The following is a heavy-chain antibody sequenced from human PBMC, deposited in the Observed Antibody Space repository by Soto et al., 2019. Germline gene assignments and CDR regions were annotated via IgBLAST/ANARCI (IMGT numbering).Heavy chain of an antibody. Sequence: GGSLRLSCAASGFTFSSYAMSWVRQAPGKXLEWVSAISGSGGRTYYADSVKGRFTISRDNSKNTLYLQMNSLRAEDTAVYYCAKDLGRYYDSSGYYHGGYWGQGSLVTVSS. CDR2: ISGSGGRT. CDR1: GFTFSSYA. CDR3: AKDLGRYYDSSGYYHGGY. J-gene: IGHJ4*02. V-gene: IGHV3-23*01. D-gene: IGHD3-22*01.